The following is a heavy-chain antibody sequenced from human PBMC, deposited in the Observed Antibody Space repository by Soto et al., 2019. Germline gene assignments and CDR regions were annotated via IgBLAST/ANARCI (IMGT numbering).Heavy chain of an antibody. D-gene: IGHD4-17*01. CDR3: AKVGASGGDYAYYYYYYMDV. CDR1: GFTFSSYA. Sequence: GGSLRLSCAASGFTFSSYAMSWVRQAPGKGLEWVSAISGSGGSTYYADSVKGRFTISRDNSKNTLYLQMNSLRAEDTAVYYCAKVGASGGDYAYYYYYYMDVWGKGTTVTVSS. V-gene: IGHV3-23*01. J-gene: IGHJ6*03. CDR2: ISGSGGST.